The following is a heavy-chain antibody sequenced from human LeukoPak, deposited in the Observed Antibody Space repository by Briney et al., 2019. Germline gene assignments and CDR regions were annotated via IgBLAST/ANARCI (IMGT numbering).Heavy chain of an antibody. CDR3: GRVGGRSKAAKGDAFDI. V-gene: IGHV3-21*01. CDR1: GFTFSSYS. J-gene: IGHJ3*02. D-gene: IGHD6-6*01. CDR2: ISSGSTYM. Sequence: IPGGSLRLSCAASGFTFSSYSMNWVRQAPGKGLEWVSSISSGSTYMYYADSVKGRFTISRDNAKNSMYLQMNSLRVEDTAVYYCGRVGGRSKAAKGDAFDIWGQGTMVTVSS.